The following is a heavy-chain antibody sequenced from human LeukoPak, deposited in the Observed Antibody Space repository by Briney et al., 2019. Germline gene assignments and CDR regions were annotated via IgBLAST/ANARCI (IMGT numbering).Heavy chain of an antibody. CDR2: ISGSGGST. CDR3: AKGSQVMIVVVTSD. D-gene: IGHD3-22*01. V-gene: IGHV3-23*01. J-gene: IGHJ4*02. CDR1: GFTFSSYG. Sequence: GGSLRLSCAASGFTFSSYGMHWVRQAPGKGLEWVSAISGSGGSTYYADSVKGRFTISRDNSKNTLYLQMNSLRAEDTAVYYCAKGSQVMIVVVTSDWGQGTLVTVSS.